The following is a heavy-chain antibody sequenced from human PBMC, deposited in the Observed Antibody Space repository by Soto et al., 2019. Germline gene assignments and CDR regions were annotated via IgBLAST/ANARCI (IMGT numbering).Heavy chain of an antibody. CDR1: GYNFTSYG. D-gene: IGHD2-2*01. Sequence: VQLEQSGPELKKPGASVRVSCKASGYNFTSYGITWLRQAPGQGLEWMAWIDTHNGNTNHAYRLQARVTMTTDTSTTTASMELRCLRSDDTAVYYCARYLPEALGDFDIWGQGTMVTVSS. CDR3: ARYLPEALGDFDI. J-gene: IGHJ3*02. CDR2: IDTHNGNT. V-gene: IGHV1-18*01.